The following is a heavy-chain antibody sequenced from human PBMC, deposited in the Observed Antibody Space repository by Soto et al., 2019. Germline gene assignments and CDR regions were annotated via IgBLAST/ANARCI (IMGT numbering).Heavy chain of an antibody. Sequence: GGSLRLSCAASGFTFSSYSMNWVRQAPGKGLEWVSSISSSSSYIYYADSVKGRFTISRDNAKNSLYLQMNSLRAEDTAVYYCAINGYYDILTGYSPFDYWGQGTLVTVSS. D-gene: IGHD3-9*01. CDR1: GFTFSSYS. V-gene: IGHV3-21*04. CDR3: AINGYYDILTGYSPFDY. J-gene: IGHJ4*02. CDR2: ISSSSSYI.